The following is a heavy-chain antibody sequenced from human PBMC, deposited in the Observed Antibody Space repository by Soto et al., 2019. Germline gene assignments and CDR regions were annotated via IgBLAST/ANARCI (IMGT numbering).Heavy chain of an antibody. D-gene: IGHD3-10*01. V-gene: IGHV4-34*01. CDR2: INHSGST. CDR3: ARGNMVRGVIQVNYYYYGMDV. CDR1: GGSFSGYY. J-gene: IGHJ6*02. Sequence: ETLSLTCAVYGGSFSGYYWSWIRQPPGKGLEWIGEINHSGSTNYNPSLKSRVTISVDTSKNQFSLKLSSVTAADTAVYYCARGNMVRGVIQVNYYYYGMDVWGQGTTVT.